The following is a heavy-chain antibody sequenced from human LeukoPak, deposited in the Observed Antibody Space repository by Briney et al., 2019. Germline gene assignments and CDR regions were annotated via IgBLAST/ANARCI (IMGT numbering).Heavy chain of an antibody. V-gene: IGHV3-23*01. J-gene: IGHJ6*04. CDR2: VRDSGSTT. Sequence: GGSLRLSCAASGFTFSSQGMTWVRQAPGKGLEWVSAVRDSGSTTFYADSVKGRFAISRDNSRNTLFLQMNSLRADDTAVYYCARPGCGGNCYYRMDVWGKGTTVTVSS. D-gene: IGHD2-21*01. CDR3: ARPGCGGNCYYRMDV. CDR1: GFTFSSQG.